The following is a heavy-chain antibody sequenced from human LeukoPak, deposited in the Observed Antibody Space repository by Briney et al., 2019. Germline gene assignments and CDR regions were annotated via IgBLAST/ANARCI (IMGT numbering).Heavy chain of an antibody. CDR1: GYTFTSYV. V-gene: IGHV1-18*01. J-gene: IGHJ4*02. D-gene: IGHD6-13*01. Sequence: ASVHVSCMTCGYTFTSYVLSWVGQAPGQEPDWMGWISTYNGNTNYPQNFQGRFTMTTDTSTSTAYMEVRSLRSDDTAVYYCARDLTIAAAGTYGYWGQGTLVAVSS. CDR3: ARDLTIAAAGTYGY. CDR2: ISTYNGNT.